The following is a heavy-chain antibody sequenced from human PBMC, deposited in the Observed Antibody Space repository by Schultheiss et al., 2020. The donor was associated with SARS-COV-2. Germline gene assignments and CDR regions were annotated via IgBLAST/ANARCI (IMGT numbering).Heavy chain of an antibody. V-gene: IGHV6-1*01. CDR1: GDCVSSNSAS. CDR3: ARDRRDRQWLARDSYYYYGMDV. D-gene: IGHD6-19*01. Sequence: SQTLSLTCAISGDCVSSNSASWNWIRQSPSRGLERLGRTYYRSKWYNDYAVSVKSRITINPDTSKNQFSLQLNSVTPEDTAVYYCARDRRDRQWLARDSYYYYGMDVWGQGTTVTVSS. J-gene: IGHJ6*02. CDR2: TYYRSKWYN.